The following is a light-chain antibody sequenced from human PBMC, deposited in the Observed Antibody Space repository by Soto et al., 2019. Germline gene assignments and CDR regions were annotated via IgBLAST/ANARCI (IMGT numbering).Light chain of an antibody. V-gene: IGKV1-5*01. CDR1: QSISSW. J-gene: IGKJ1*01. CDR2: DAP. Sequence: DIQMTQSPSTLSASVGDRVTITCRASQSISSWLAWYQQKPGKAPKLLIYDAPSLESGVPSRFSGSGSGTEFTLTISSLQPDDFATYYCQQYNSYSGGTFGQGTKVDIK. CDR3: QQYNSYSGGT.